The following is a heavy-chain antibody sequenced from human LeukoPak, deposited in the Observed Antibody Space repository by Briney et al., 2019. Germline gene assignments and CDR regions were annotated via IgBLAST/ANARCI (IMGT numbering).Heavy chain of an antibody. CDR3: ARDPLYSSGWYQLFDY. Sequence: SVKVSCKDSGGTFSSYAISWVRQAPGQGLEWMGGSIPIFGTANYAQKFQGRVTITADESTSTAYMELSSLRSEDTAVYYCARDPLYSSGWYQLFDYWGQGTLVTVSS. CDR1: GGTFSSYA. CDR2: SIPIFGTA. V-gene: IGHV1-69*01. J-gene: IGHJ4*02. D-gene: IGHD6-19*01.